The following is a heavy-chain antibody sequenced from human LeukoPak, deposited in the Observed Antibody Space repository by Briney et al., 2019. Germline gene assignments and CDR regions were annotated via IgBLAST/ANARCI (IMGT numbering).Heavy chain of an antibody. V-gene: IGHV4-59*01. CDR1: GGSISSYY. J-gene: IGHJ4*02. Sequence: PSETLPLTCTVSGGSISSYYWSWIRQPPGKGLEWIGYIYYSGSTNYNPSLKSRVTISVDTSKNQFSLELSSVTAADTAVYYCARGLGIAASYFDYWGQGTLVTVSS. CDR2: IYYSGST. D-gene: IGHD6-13*01. CDR3: ARGLGIAASYFDY.